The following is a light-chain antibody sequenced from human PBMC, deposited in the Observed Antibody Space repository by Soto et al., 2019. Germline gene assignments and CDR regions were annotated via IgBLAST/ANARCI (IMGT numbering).Light chain of an antibody. Sequence: ELVGTKSPTTLSESPGARATLSCRASQSVSSNLAWYQQKPGQAPRLLIYGASTRATGIPARFSGSGSGTDFTLTISRLQPDDFAVYYCQHYGSSWWTFGQGTKVDI. CDR2: GAS. V-gene: IGKV3D-15*01. CDR1: QSVSSN. CDR3: QHYGSSWWT. J-gene: IGKJ1*01.